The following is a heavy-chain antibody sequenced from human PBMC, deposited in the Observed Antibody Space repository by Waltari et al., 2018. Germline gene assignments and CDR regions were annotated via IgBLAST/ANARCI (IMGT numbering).Heavy chain of an antibody. CDR3: AEAGLYVRDYYYDYTMGV. Sequence: EVQLLESGGGLVQPGGSLRLSCAASGFTFSSYAMSWVRQAPGKGLEWVSSIRGSGAAIFYADSVKGRFTISRDNSKNTVYLQMISLRAEDTAVYYCAEAGLYVRDYYYDYTMGVWGQGTTVTVSS. J-gene: IGHJ6*02. D-gene: IGHD3-10*02. CDR2: IRGSGAAI. CDR1: GFTFSSYA. V-gene: IGHV3-23*01.